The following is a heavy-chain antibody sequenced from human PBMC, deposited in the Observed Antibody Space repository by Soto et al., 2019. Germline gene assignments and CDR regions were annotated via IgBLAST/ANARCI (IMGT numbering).Heavy chain of an antibody. CDR2: INPSGGST. V-gene: IGHV1-46*01. D-gene: IGHD3-10*01. CDR3: AEGHGSGSYYPHPHYYYYYGMDV. CDR1: GYTFTSYY. J-gene: IGHJ6*02. Sequence: ASVKVSCKASGYTFTSYYMHWVRQAPGQGLEWMGIINPSGGSTSYAQKIQGRVTMTRDTSTSTVYMELSSLRSEDTAVYYCAEGHGSGSYYPHPHYYYYYGMDVWGQGTTVTVSS.